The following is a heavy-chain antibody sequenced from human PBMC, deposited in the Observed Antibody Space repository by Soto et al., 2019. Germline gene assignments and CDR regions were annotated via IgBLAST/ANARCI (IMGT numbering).Heavy chain of an antibody. D-gene: IGHD2-2*01. CDR2: INHSGST. CDR3: ARGIVVVPAAMRRTYYMDV. J-gene: IGHJ6*03. Sequence: TSETLSLTCAVYGGSFSGYYWSWIRQPPGKGLEWIGEINHSGSTNYNPSLKSRVTISVDTSKNQFSLKLSSVTAADTAVYYCARGIVVVPAAMRRTYYMDVWGKGTTVTVSS. CDR1: GGSFSGYY. V-gene: IGHV4-34*01.